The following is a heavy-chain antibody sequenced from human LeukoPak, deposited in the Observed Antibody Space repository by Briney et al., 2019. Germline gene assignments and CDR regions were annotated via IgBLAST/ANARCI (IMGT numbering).Heavy chain of an antibody. J-gene: IGHJ3*02. D-gene: IGHD6-19*01. V-gene: IGHV3-21*01. CDR1: GFTFSSYS. Sequence: GGCLRLSCAASGFTFSSYSMNWVRQAPGKGLEWVSSISSSSSYIYYADSVKGRFTISRDNAKNSLYLQMNSLRAEDTAVYYCARDLIAVAGGDAFDIWGQGTMVTVSS. CDR3: ARDLIAVAGGDAFDI. CDR2: ISSSSSYI.